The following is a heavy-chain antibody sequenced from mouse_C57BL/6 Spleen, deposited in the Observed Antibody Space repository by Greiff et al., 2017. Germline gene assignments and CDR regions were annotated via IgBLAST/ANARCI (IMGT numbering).Heavy chain of an antibody. Sequence: VQLQQSGAELAKPGASVKLSCKASGYTFTSYWMHWVKQRPGQGLEWIGYINPSSGYTKYNQKFKDKATLTADKSSSAAYMQLSSLTYEDSAVYYCARDYGSSFYAMDYWGQGTSVTVSS. CDR3: ARDYGSSFYAMDY. J-gene: IGHJ4*01. CDR2: INPSSGYT. D-gene: IGHD1-1*01. CDR1: GYTFTSYW. V-gene: IGHV1-7*01.